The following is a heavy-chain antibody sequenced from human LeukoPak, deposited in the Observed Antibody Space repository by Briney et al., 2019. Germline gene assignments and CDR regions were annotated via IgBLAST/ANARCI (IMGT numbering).Heavy chain of an antibody. Sequence: PGGSLRLSCAASGFTFSSYSMNWVRQAPGKGLEWVSYISSSSSTIYYADSVKGRFTISRDNAKNSLYLQMNSLRDEDTAVYYCARDKPKQWLVYGLDYWGQGTLVTVSS. D-gene: IGHD6-19*01. CDR2: ISSSSSTI. V-gene: IGHV3-48*02. J-gene: IGHJ4*02. CDR1: GFTFSSYS. CDR3: ARDKPKQWLVYGLDY.